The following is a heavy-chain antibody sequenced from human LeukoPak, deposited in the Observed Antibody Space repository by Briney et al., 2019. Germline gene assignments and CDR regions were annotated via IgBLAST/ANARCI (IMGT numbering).Heavy chain of an antibody. J-gene: IGHJ5*02. V-gene: IGHV3-30*02. Sequence: HAGGSLRLSCAASGFTFSSYGVHWVRQAPGKGLEWVAFIRYDGSNKYYADFVRGRFTISRDNSKNTLYLQMNSLRAEDTAVYYCAQWRNGALAWGQGTLVTVSS. D-gene: IGHD2-8*01. CDR2: IRYDGSNK. CDR1: GFTFSSYG. CDR3: AQWRNGALA.